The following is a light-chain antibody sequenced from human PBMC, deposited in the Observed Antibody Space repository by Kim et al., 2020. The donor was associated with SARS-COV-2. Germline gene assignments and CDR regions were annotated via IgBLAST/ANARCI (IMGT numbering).Light chain of an antibody. J-gene: IGKJ2*01. CDR3: QQYINHPYT. CDR2: DAS. Sequence: DIQMTQSPSSLSASVGDRVTITCQASQDISNYLNWYQQKPGKAPKLLIYDASNLETGVPSRFSGSGSGTDFTFTISSLQPEDIATYYCQQYINHPYTFGQGTKLEI. CDR1: QDISNY. V-gene: IGKV1-33*01.